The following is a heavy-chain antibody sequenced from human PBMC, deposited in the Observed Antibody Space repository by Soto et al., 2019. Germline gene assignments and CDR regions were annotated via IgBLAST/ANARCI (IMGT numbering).Heavy chain of an antibody. CDR3: QRPVYAHWAFDI. J-gene: IGHJ3*02. CDR2: IYYSGLA. CDR1: GDSMTISDFL. D-gene: IGHD2-2*01. Sequence: PSETLSLTCTVSGDSMTISDFLWGWVRQPPGKGLEWIGGIYYSGLANYNPSLRSRATMSVDTSRNQFFLNVTSVTAADTAVYYCQRPVYAHWAFDIWGQ. V-gene: IGHV4-39*01.